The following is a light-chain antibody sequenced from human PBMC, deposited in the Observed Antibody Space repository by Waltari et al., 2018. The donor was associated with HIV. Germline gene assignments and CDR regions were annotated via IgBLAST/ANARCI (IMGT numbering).Light chain of an antibody. J-gene: IGLJ2*01. CDR2: RSN. CDR3: AAWDDSLSGHVV. CDR1: SSNIGSNY. Sequence: QSVLTQPPSASGTPGQRVTLSCSGSSSNIGSNYVSWYQQLPGTAPKLLIYRSNQRPSGVPGRFSGSKSGTSASLAISGLRSEDEADYYCAAWDDSLSGHVVFGGGTKLTVL. V-gene: IGLV1-47*01.